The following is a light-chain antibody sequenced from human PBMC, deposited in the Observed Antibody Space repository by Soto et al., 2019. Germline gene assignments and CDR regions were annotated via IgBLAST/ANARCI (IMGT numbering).Light chain of an antibody. CDR3: QQYYSYPWT. Sequence: DIQLTQSPSTLSASVGDRVTVTCRASLSISDWVGWLQQKPGKAPKVLIYDASTLESGVPARFSGSGSGTDFTLTISCLQSEDFATYYCQQYYSYPWTFGQGTKVDI. CDR2: DAS. J-gene: IGKJ1*01. V-gene: IGKV1-5*01. CDR1: LSISDW.